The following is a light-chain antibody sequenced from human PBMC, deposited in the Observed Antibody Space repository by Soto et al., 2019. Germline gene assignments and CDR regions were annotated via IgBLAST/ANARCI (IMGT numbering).Light chain of an antibody. J-gene: IGKJ4*01. V-gene: IGKV1-39*01. CDR3: QQSYSTPRT. CDR2: AAS. Sequence: DIQMTQSPSSLSASVGDRVTITCRASQSISRYLNWYQQKPGQAPKILIYAASSLQSGVPSRLSGGGSGSAFSLTISSLQPEDFAPYYCQQSYSTPRTFGGGTKGEIK. CDR1: QSISRY.